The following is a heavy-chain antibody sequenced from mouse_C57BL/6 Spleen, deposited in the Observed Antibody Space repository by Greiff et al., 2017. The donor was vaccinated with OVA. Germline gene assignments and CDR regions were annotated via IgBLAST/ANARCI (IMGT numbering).Heavy chain of an antibody. CDR2: ISYDGSN. CDR1: GYSITSGYY. V-gene: IGHV3-6*01. D-gene: IGHD4-1*01. J-gene: IGHJ1*03. CDR3: ANWDGSRYFDV. Sequence: VQLQQSGPGLVKPSQSLSLTCSVTGYSITSGYYWNWIRQFPGNKLEWMGYISYDGSNNYNPSLKNRISITRDTSKNQFFLKLNSVTTEDTATYYCANWDGSRYFDVWGTGTTVTVSS.